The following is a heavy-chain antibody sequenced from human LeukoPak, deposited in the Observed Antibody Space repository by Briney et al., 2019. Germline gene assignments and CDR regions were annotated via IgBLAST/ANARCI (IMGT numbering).Heavy chain of an antibody. CDR2: INPSTGGT. CDR3: ARDQSFYDAGDQRFDY. CDR1: GYTLTAYY. V-gene: IGHV1-2*02. Sequence: ASVKVSCKASGYTLTAYYIHWVRQAPGLGLEWMGWINPSTGGTNYAQMFQGRVTMTRDTSISTAYMELSSLISDDTAVYYCARDQSFYDAGDQRFDYWGQGTLVTVSS. J-gene: IGHJ4*02. D-gene: IGHD2/OR15-2a*01.